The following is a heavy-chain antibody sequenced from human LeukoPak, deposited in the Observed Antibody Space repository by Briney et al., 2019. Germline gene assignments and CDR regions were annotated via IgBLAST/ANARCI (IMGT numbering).Heavy chain of an antibody. D-gene: IGHD3-3*01. CDR2: INHSGST. Sequence: SETLSLTCAVYDGSFSGYYWSWIRQPPGKGLEWIGEINHSGSTNYNPSLKSRVTISVDTSKNQFSLKLSSVTAADTAVYYCARRPAEYYDFWSGRNKYNWFDPWGQGTLVTVSS. CDR3: ARRPAEYYDFWSGRNKYNWFDP. CDR1: DGSFSGYY. J-gene: IGHJ5*02. V-gene: IGHV4-34*01.